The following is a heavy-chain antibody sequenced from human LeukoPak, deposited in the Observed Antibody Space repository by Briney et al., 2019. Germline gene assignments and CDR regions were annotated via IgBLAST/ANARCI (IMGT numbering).Heavy chain of an antibody. Sequence: HPGGSLRLSCAASGFTFSNPTMSWVRQAPGKGLEWVSTLSGSGITTYYADSVKGRFTISRDNSKNTLYLQMNSLRAEDTAVYYCAKGIYSSGWSYFDYWGHGALVTVSS. CDR3: AKGIYSSGWSYFDY. CDR2: LSGSGITT. D-gene: IGHD6-19*01. J-gene: IGHJ4*01. CDR1: GFTFSNPT. V-gene: IGHV3-23*01.